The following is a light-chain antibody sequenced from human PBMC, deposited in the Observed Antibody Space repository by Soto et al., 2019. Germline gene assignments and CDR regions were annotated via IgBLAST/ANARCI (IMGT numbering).Light chain of an antibody. Sequence: EVVLTQSPATLSLSPGEKATLSCRASQSITSHLAWYQQKPGQAPRLLIYDTSKRASDIPARFSGSASGTDFTLTISNLEPEDFAVYNCQHRSNWPLYTFGQGTKLVIK. CDR1: QSITSH. CDR3: QHRSNWPLYT. CDR2: DTS. J-gene: IGKJ2*01. V-gene: IGKV3-11*01.